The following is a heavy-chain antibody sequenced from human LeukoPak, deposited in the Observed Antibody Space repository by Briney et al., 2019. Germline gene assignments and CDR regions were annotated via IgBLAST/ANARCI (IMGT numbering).Heavy chain of an antibody. Sequence: PSETLSLTCAVYGGSFSGYYWSWIRQPPGKGLEWIGEINHSGSTNYNPSLKSRVTISVDTSKNQFSLKLSSVTAADTAVYYCARQRRGDSGSYYFDYWGQGTLVTVSS. D-gene: IGHD1-26*01. CDR2: INHSGST. J-gene: IGHJ4*02. CDR1: GGSFSGYY. CDR3: ARQRRGDSGSYYFDY. V-gene: IGHV4-34*01.